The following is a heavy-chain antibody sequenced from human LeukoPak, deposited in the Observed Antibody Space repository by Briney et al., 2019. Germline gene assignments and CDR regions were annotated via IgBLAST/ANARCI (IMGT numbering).Heavy chain of an antibody. D-gene: IGHD3-3*01. CDR2: INSDGSST. J-gene: IGHJ6*03. V-gene: IGHV3-74*01. CDR3: ARGSVDDFWSGYSVYYYYYYMDV. Sequence: GGSLRLSCAASGFTFSSYWMHWVRQAPGKGLVWVSRINSDGSSTSYADSVKGRFTISRDNAKNTLYLQMNSLRAEDTAVYYCARGSVDDFWSGYSVYYYYYYMDVWGKGTTVTVPS. CDR1: GFTFSSYW.